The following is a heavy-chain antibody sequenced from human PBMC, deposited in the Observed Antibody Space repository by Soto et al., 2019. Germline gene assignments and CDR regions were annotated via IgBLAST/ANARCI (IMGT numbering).Heavy chain of an antibody. CDR2: TRNKANSYTT. J-gene: IGHJ3*02. V-gene: IGHV3-72*01. Sequence: RGSLRLSCAASGFTSSDHNMDWVRQATGKGLEWVGRTRNKANSYTTEYAASVKGRFAISRDDSKNSLYMQMNSLKTEDTAVYYCARSPRGIARCDIWGQGTMVTVSS. CDR3: ARSPRGIARCDI. CDR1: GFTSSDHN. D-gene: IGHD3-10*01.